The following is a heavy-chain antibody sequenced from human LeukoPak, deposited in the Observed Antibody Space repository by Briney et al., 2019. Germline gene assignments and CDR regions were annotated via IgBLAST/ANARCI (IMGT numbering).Heavy chain of an antibody. CDR1: GGSISSYY. J-gene: IGHJ6*03. D-gene: IGHD3-10*01. V-gene: IGHV4-59*01. CDR3: ARVPGSGSYYYYYYMDV. Sequence: KPSETLSLTCTVSGGSISSYYWSWIRQPPGKGLEWIGYIYYSGSTNYNPSLKSRVTISVDTSKNQFSLKLSSVTAADTAVYYCARVPGSGSYYYYYYMDVWGKGTTVTVSS. CDR2: IYYSGST.